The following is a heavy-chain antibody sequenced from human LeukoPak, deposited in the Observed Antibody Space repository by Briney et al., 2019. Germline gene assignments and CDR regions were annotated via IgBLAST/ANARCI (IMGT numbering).Heavy chain of an antibody. CDR2: ISSSSSYI. D-gene: IGHD6-19*01. Sequence: GGSLRLSCAASGFTFSSYSMNWVRQAPGKGLEWVSCISSSSSYIYYADSVKGRFTISRDNAKNSLYLQMNSLRVEDTAVYYCAKGGYSSGWRVTAFDYWGQGTLVTVSS. CDR3: AKGGYSSGWRVTAFDY. V-gene: IGHV3-21*01. CDR1: GFTFSSYS. J-gene: IGHJ4*02.